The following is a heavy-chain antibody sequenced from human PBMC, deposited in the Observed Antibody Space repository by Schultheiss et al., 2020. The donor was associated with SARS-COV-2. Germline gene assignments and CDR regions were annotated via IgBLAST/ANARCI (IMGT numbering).Heavy chain of an antibody. Sequence: GESLKISCAASGFTFSSYGMHWVRQAPGKGLEWVAVIWYDGSSKYYEDSVKGRFAISRDNSKNTLYLQMNSLRAEDTAVYYCARGGPWNYYHYGIDVWGQGTTVTVSS. CDR3: ARGGPWNYYHYGIDV. CDR2: IWYDGSSK. V-gene: IGHV3-33*08. CDR1: GFTFSSYG. J-gene: IGHJ6*02. D-gene: IGHD1-1*01.